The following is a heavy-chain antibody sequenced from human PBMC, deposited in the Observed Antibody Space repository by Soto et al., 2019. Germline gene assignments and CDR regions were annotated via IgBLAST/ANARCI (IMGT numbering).Heavy chain of an antibody. CDR2: ISPNSGRP. J-gene: IGHJ4*02. CDR3: VRQYYDFWTDYPDFDY. CDR1: GYTFTKYD. V-gene: IGHV1-18*04. D-gene: IGHD3-3*01. Sequence: GASVKVSCKTSGYTFTKYDISWVRQAPGQGLEWLGLISPNSGRPSYAQEFEGRVTMTTDTSTTTAYLELRSLRSDDTAVYYCVRQYYDFWTDYPDFDYWGQGTLVTVS.